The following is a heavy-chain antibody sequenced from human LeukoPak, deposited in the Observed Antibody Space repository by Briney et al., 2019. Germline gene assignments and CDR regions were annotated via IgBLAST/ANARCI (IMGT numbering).Heavy chain of an antibody. J-gene: IGHJ4*02. Sequence: SGGSLRLSCAASGFTFSSYGMHWVRQAPGKGLEWVAFIRYDGSNKYYADSVKGRFTISRDNSKNTLYLQMNSLRAEDTAVYYCAKDLDRMIVVVTNFDYWGQGTLVTVSS. CDR3: AKDLDRMIVVVTNFDY. CDR2: IRYDGSNK. CDR1: GFTFSSYG. V-gene: IGHV3-30*02. D-gene: IGHD3-22*01.